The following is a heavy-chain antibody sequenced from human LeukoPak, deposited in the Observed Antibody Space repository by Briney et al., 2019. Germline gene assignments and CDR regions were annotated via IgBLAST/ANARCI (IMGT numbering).Heavy chain of an antibody. D-gene: IGHD3-22*01. CDR3: ARGFGSITMIVVAGDYFDY. Sequence: PSETLSLTCAVYGGSFSGYYWSWIRQPPGKGLEWIGEINHSGSTNYNPSLKSRVTISVDTSKNQFSLKLSSVTAADTAVYYCARGFGSITMIVVAGDYFDYWGQGTLVTVSS. V-gene: IGHV4-34*01. CDR1: GGSFSGYY. J-gene: IGHJ4*02. CDR2: INHSGST.